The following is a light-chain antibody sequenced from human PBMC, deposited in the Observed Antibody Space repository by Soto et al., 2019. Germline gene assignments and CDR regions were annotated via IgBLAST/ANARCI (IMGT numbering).Light chain of an antibody. CDR1: QSLRSSY. J-gene: IGKJ2*01. CDR2: GAS. Sequence: DIVLTQSPVTLSLSPGERATLSCRASQSLRSSYLAWYQQKPGQAPRLLMYGASNRAAGFPDRFSGSGSGTDFTLTISRLEPEDFAVYSCHCQQFAESSLYTFGQGTKVEMK. CDR3: HCQQFAESSLYT. V-gene: IGKV3-20*01.